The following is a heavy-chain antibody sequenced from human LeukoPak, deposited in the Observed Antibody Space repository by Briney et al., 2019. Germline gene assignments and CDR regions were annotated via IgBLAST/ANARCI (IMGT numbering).Heavy chain of an antibody. D-gene: IGHD3-3*01. CDR2: IKQDGSEK. Sequence: GGSLRLSCAGSGFTLSSYWMSWVRQAPGQGLEWVANIKQDGSEKYYVDSVRGRFTISRDNAKNSLYLQMNSLRDEDTAVYYCARNVIGVVIFDYWGQGTLVTVSS. CDR3: ARNVIGVVIFDY. V-gene: IGHV3-7*01. J-gene: IGHJ4*02. CDR1: GFTLSSYW.